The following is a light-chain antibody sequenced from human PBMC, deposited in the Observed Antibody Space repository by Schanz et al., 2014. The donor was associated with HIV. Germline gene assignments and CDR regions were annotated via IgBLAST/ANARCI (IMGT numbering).Light chain of an antibody. CDR2: GVT. V-gene: IGLV2-11*01. J-gene: IGLJ2*01. CDR1: RSDVGGYDH. CDR3: CSYAGSSTVV. Sequence: QSALTQPRSVSGSPGQSVAISCTGTRSDVGGYDHVSWYQQHPGKAPKLMIYGVTKRPSGVPDRFSGSKSGNTASLTISGLQAEDEADYYCCSYAGSSTVVFGGGTKLTVL.